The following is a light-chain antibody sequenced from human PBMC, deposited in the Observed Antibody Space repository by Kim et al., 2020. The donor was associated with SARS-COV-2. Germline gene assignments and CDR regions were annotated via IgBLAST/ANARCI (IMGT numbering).Light chain of an antibody. CDR3: TTWDSSLSVGV. CDR1: SSNVGLNF. Sequence: GQKVTISCSGSSSNVGLNFVSWYQQFPGTAPTLVIYDDSRRPSGVPGRFSGSKSGTTATLGITGLQTGDEADYYCTTWDSSLSVGVFGGGTKLTVL. V-gene: IGLV1-51*01. CDR2: DDS. J-gene: IGLJ3*02.